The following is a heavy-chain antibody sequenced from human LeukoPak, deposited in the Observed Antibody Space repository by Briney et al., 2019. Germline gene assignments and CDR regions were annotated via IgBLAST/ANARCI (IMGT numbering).Heavy chain of an antibody. CDR1: GFTFSTYV. Sequence: GGSLRLSCAASGFTFSTYVMNWVRQAPGKGLEWVSSISGRRNSTYYADSVRGRFTISRDNSKNTLYLQMNSLRAEDTAVYYCAKVKDPYSGSYKETDPWGQGTLVTVSS. CDR3: AKVKDPYSGSYKETDP. CDR2: ISGRRNST. V-gene: IGHV3-23*01. D-gene: IGHD1-26*01. J-gene: IGHJ5*02.